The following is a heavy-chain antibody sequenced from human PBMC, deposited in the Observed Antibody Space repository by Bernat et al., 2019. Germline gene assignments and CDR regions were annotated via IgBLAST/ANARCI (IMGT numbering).Heavy chain of an antibody. CDR1: GGSISSCSYY. V-gene: IGHV4-39*01. J-gene: IGHJ2*01. CDR3: ARSLGNYYGSSGYYCGGWYFDL. CDR2: IYYSGST. D-gene: IGHD3-22*01. Sequence: QLQLQESGPGLVKPSETLSLTCTVSGGSISSCSYYWGWIRQPPGKGLEWIGSIYYSGSTYYNPSLKSRVTISVDTSKNQFSLKLSSVTAADTAVYYCARSLGNYYGSSGYYCGGWYFDLWGRGTLVTVSS.